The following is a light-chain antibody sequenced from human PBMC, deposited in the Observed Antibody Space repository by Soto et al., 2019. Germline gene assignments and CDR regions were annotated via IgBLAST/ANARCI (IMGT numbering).Light chain of an antibody. CDR3: SSYTSSSPFV. V-gene: IGLV2-14*01. Sequence: QSALTQPASVSGSPGQSITISCTGTSSDVGGYHYVSWYQQHPGKAPKLLIYEVSNRPSGVSNRFSGSKSGNTASLTLSGLQAEDEADYYCSSYTSSSPFVFGTGTKLTVL. CDR1: SSDVGGYHY. CDR2: EVS. J-gene: IGLJ1*01.